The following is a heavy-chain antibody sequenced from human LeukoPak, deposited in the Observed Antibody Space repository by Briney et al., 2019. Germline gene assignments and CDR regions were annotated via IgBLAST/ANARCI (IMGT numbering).Heavy chain of an antibody. J-gene: IGHJ5*01. Sequence: GAPVKVSCKVSGYSLSELFTHWVRQAPGKGLEWMGGFDPEDGEPMYAQKFQGRVTMTEDTSTDTAYMELRSLRSEDTAVYYCAKEKDELLDSWGQGTLVTVSS. V-gene: IGHV1-24*01. CDR2: FDPEDGEP. CDR1: GYSLSELF. CDR3: AKEKDELLDS. D-gene: IGHD1-1*01.